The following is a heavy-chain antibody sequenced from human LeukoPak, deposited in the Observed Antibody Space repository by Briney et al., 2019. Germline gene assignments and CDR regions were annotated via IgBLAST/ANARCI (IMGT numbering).Heavy chain of an antibody. CDR3: TREGPEEYYFDY. CDR2: IKRDGSEE. J-gene: IGHJ4*02. V-gene: IGHV3-7*01. Sequence: GGSLRLSCAASGFTISSYWMSWVRQAPGKGLEWVVNIKRDGSEEYYVDSVKGRLTISRDNAKNSLYLQMNSLRAEDTAVYYCTREGPEEYYFDYWGQGTLVTVSS. CDR1: GFTISSYW.